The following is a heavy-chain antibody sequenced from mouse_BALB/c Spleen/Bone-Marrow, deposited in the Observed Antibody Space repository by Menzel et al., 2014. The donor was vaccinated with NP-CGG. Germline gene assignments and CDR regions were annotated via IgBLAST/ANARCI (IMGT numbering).Heavy chain of an antibody. J-gene: IGHJ2*01. Sequence: QVQLQQSGAELMKPGASVKISCKATGYTFSNYWIDWVKQRPGHGLEWIGEILPGSGTVNYNEKFKGKATFTADTSSNTAYMQLSSLASEDSALYYCARASVVPYYFDFWGQGTTLTVSS. CDR2: ILPGSGTV. CDR1: GYTFSNYW. V-gene: IGHV1-9*01. D-gene: IGHD1-1*01. CDR3: ARASVVPYYFDF.